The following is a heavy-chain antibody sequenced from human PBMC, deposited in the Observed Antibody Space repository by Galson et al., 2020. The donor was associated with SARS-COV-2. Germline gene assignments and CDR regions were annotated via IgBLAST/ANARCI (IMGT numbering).Heavy chain of an antibody. Sequence: HGESLKISCKGSGYSFTSYWISWVRQMPGKGLEWMGRIDPSDSYTNYSPSFQGHVTISADKSISTAYLQWSSLKASDTAMYYCARSGYYDSSGYYRNYYGMDVWGQGTTVTVSS. V-gene: IGHV5-10-1*01. D-gene: IGHD3-22*01. CDR1: GYSFTSYW. CDR3: ARSGYYDSSGYYRNYYGMDV. CDR2: IDPSDSYT. J-gene: IGHJ6*02.